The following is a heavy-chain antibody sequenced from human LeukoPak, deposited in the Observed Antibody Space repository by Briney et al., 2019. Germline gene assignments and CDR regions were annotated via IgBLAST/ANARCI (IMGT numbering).Heavy chain of an antibody. CDR2: FYYSGST. CDR3: AREIPYPDV. Sequence: NASETLSLPCTVSGGSISSTSYYWGWIRQPPGKGLEWIGSFYYSGSTYYNPSLKSRVTISVDTSKNQFSLKLSSVTAADTAVYYCAREIPYPDVWGQGTTVTVSS. V-gene: IGHV4-39*07. J-gene: IGHJ6*02. CDR1: GGSISSTSYY.